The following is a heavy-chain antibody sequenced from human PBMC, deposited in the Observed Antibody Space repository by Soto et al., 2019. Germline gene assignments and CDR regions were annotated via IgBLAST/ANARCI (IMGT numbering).Heavy chain of an antibody. Sequence: GESLKIACKGSGYSFTSYWIACFLQMPGKGLEWMGIIYPGDSDTRYSPSFQGQVTISADKSITTAYLQWSSLKASDTAMYYCARHSIDGYNSPADYWGQGTLVTVSS. CDR2: IYPGDSDT. CDR1: GYSFTSYW. J-gene: IGHJ4*02. V-gene: IGHV5-51*01. CDR3: ARHSIDGYNSPADY. D-gene: IGHD5-12*01.